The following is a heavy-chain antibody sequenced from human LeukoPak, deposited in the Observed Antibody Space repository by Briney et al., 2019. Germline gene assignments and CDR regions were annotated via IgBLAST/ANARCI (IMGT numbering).Heavy chain of an antibody. J-gene: IGHJ4*02. D-gene: IGHD5-24*01. V-gene: IGHV3-9*01. CDR1: GFTFDDYA. CDR2: ISWNSGSI. CDR3: AKVFIGRDGYNPAFDY. Sequence: GGSLRLSCAASGFTFDDYAMHWVRQAPGKGLEWVSGISWNSGSIGYADSVKGRFTISRDNAKNSLYLQMNSLRAEDTALYYCAKVFIGRDGYNPAFDYWCQGTLVTVSS.